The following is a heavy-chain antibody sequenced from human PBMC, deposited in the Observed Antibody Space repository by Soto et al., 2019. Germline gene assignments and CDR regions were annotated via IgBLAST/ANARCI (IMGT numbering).Heavy chain of an antibody. CDR1: GFTFSSYS. V-gene: IGHV3-48*01. D-gene: IGHD3-22*01. CDR2: ISSSSSTI. CDR3: ARDSVVANFDY. J-gene: IGHJ4*02. Sequence: EVPLVESGGGLVQPGGSLRLSCAASGFTFSSYSMNWVRQAPGKGLEWVSYISSSSSTIYYADSVKGRFTISRDNAKNSLYLQMNSLRAEDTAVYYCARDSVVANFDYWGQGTLVTVSS.